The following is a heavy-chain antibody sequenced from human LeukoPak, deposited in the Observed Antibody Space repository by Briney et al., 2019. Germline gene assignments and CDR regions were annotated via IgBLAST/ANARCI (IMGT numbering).Heavy chain of an antibody. V-gene: IGHV4-59*01. J-gene: IGHJ4*02. Sequence: SETLSLTCTVSGGSISSYYWSWIRQPPGKGLEWIGYIYYSGSTNYNLSLKSRVTISVDTSKNQFSLKLSSVTAADTAVYYCARADLGYGDIIANYYFDYWGQGTLVTVSS. CDR1: GGSISSYY. CDR3: ARADLGYGDIIANYYFDY. D-gene: IGHD4-17*01. CDR2: IYYSGST.